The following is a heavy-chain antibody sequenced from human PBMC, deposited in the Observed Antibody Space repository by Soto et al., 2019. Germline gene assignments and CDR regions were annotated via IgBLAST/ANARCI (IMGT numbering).Heavy chain of an antibody. CDR1: GGSISSSNW. V-gene: IGHV4-4*02. CDR3: AREGVWAVAATGGLDY. CDR2: IYHSGST. Sequence: QVQLQESGPGLVKPSGTLSLTCAVSGGSISSSNWWSWVRQPPGKGLEWIGEIYHSGSTNYNPSLKRRVTISVDKSKTQVSLKLSSVTAADTAVYYCAREGVWAVAATGGLDYWGQGTLVTVSS. J-gene: IGHJ4*02. D-gene: IGHD6-19*01.